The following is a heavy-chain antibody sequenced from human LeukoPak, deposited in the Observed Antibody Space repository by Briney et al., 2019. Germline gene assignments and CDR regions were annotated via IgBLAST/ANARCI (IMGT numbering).Heavy chain of an antibody. D-gene: IGHD3-3*01. J-gene: IGHJ6*03. CDR1: GGSISSGSYY. CDR3: ASDNYDFWSGYPRLGYYYYMDV. Sequence: PSETLSLTCTVSGGSISSGSYYWSWIRQPAGKGLEWIGRIYTSGSTNYNPSLKSRVTISVDTSKNQFSLKLSSVTAADTAVYYCASDNYDFWSGYPRLGYYYYMDVWGKGTTVTVSS. CDR2: IYTSGST. V-gene: IGHV4-61*02.